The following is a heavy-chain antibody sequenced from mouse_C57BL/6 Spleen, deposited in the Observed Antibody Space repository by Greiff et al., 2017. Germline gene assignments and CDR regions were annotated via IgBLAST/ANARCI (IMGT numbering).Heavy chain of an antibody. CDR3: ARHYYGLAY. CDR2: INPSTGGT. V-gene: IGHV1-42*01. D-gene: IGHD1-1*01. Sequence: EVQLQQSGPELVKPGASVKISCKASGYSFTGYYMNWVKQSPEKSLEWIGEINPSTGGTTYNQKFKAKATLTVDKSSSTAYMQLKSLTSEDSAVYYCARHYYGLAYWGQGTLVTVSA. CDR1: GYSFTGYY. J-gene: IGHJ3*01.